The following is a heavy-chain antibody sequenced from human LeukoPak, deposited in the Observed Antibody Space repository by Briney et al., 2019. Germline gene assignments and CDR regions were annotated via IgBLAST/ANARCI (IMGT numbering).Heavy chain of an antibody. V-gene: IGHV3-53*01. CDR3: ARTLGYYDILTGFDWYGMDV. CDR2: IYSGGST. CDR1: GFTVSSNY. D-gene: IGHD3-9*01. J-gene: IGHJ6*02. Sequence: GGSLRLSCAASGFTVSSNYMSWVRQAPGKGLEWVSVIYSGGSTYYADSVKGRFTISRDNSKNTLYLQMNSLRAEDTAVYYCARTLGYYDILTGFDWYGMDVWGQGTTVTVSS.